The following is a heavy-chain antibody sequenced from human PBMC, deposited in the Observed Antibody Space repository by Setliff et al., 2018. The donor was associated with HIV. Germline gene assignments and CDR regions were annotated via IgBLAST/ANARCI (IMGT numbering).Heavy chain of an antibody. CDR1: GGSICSYY. CDR2: IYSSGST. D-gene: IGHD2-15*01. J-gene: IGHJ3*02. Sequence: PSETLSLTCTVSGGSICSYYWSWIRQPAGKGLEWIGRIYSSGSTNYSPSLNSRVTMSVDTSKNQFSLRLSSVTAADTAVYYCARVGLYCSGGSCYSSAFDIWGQGTMVTVSS. V-gene: IGHV4-4*07. CDR3: ARVGLYCSGGSCYSSAFDI.